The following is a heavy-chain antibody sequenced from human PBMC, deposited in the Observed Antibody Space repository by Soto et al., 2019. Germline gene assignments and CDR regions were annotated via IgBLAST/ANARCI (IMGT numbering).Heavy chain of an antibody. J-gene: IGHJ6*02. CDR2: IYPTNSDT. Sequence: PGESLKISCKGSGYSFASYWIGWVRQMPGKGLEWMGIIYPTNSDTRYSPSFQGQVTISADKSINTAYLQWSSLKASDTAVYYCARLPYNWNYPDYYYYGMDVCGQRTSVTVSS. V-gene: IGHV5-51*01. CDR1: GYSFASYW. CDR3: ARLPYNWNYPDYYYYGMDV. D-gene: IGHD1-7*01.